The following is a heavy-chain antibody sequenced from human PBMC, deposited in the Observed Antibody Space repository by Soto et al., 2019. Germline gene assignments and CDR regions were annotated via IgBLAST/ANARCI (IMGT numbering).Heavy chain of an antibody. D-gene: IGHD6-13*01. Sequence: GGSLRLSCEASGFTVSSNYMTWVRQAPGKGLEWVSVIYSAGSTYYADSVKGRFTISRDNSKNTLFLQMNSLRAEDTAVYYCARLRLDGAVAGNHYFDFWGLGTLVTVSS. V-gene: IGHV3-53*01. CDR1: GFTVSSNY. CDR2: IYSAGST. CDR3: ARLRLDGAVAGNHYFDF. J-gene: IGHJ4*02.